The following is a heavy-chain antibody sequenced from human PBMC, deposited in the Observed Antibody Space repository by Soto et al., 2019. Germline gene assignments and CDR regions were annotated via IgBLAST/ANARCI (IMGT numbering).Heavy chain of an antibody. J-gene: IGHJ6*02. CDR2: ISAYNGNT. CDR1: GYTFTSYG. D-gene: IGHD3-10*02. V-gene: IGHV1-18*01. Sequence: QVQLVQSGAEVKKPGASVKVSCQASGYTFTSYGISWVRQAPGQGLERMGWISAYNGNTNYAQKLQGRVSMTTDTSTSTAYMELRSLRSDDTAVYYCARMGNVRGVIRGYYYGMDVWGQGTTVTVSS. CDR3: ARMGNVRGVIRGYYYGMDV.